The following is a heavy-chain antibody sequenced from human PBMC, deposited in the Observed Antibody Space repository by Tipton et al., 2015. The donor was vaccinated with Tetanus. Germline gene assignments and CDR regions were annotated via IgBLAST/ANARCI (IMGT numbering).Heavy chain of an antibody. V-gene: IGHV4-39*01. J-gene: IGHJ4*02. CDR1: GGSISSSYYY. CDR2: LDYSGNT. D-gene: IGHD2-2*01. CDR3: AKSDRVTRTSWYFHD. Sequence: LRLSCTVSGGSISSSYYYWGWIRQPPGKGLEWIGSLDYSGNTYYNSSLMSWVTISVDTSKNQFSLRLNSVTAVDTAVYYCAKSDRVTRTSWYFHDWGQGTLVTVSS.